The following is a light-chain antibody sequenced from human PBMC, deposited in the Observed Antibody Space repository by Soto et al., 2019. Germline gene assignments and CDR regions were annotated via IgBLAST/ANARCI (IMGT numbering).Light chain of an antibody. CDR1: SGSVSTSYY. CDR2: STN. J-gene: IGLJ3*02. V-gene: IGLV8-61*01. CDR3: VLYMGSGISWV. Sequence: QAVVIQEPSFSVSPGGTVTLTCGLSSGSVSTSYYPSWYQQTPGQAPRTLIYSTNTRSSGVPDRFSGSILGNKAALTITGAQADDESDYYCVLYMGSGISWVFGGGTKLTVL.